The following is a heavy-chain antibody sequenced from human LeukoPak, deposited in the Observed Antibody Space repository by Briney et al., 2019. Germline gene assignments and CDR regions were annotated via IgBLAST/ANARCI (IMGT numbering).Heavy chain of an antibody. D-gene: IGHD6-19*01. V-gene: IGHV4-34*01. CDR2: INHSGST. CDR3: ARAFGSGWSTLFDY. Sequence: PSETLSLTCAVSGGSFSGYYWNWIRQSPGKGLEWIGEINHSGSTNYNPSLKSRVTISVDTSKNQFSLKLSSVTAADTTVYYCARAFGSGWSTLFDYWGQGTLVTVSS. CDR1: GGSFSGYY. J-gene: IGHJ4*02.